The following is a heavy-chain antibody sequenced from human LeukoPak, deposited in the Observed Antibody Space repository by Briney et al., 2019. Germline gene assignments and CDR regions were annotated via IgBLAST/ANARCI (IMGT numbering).Heavy chain of an antibody. J-gene: IGHJ4*02. CDR2: INSDGSST. V-gene: IGHV3-74*01. CDR3: ARDFGGPLFDY. Sequence: GGSLRLSCAASGFTFSSYWMHWVRHAPGKGLVWVSRINSDGSSTSHADSVKSRFTISRDNAKNTLYLQMNSLRADDTAVYYCARDFGGPLFDYWGQGTLVTVSS. CDR1: GFTFSSYW. D-gene: IGHD3-16*01.